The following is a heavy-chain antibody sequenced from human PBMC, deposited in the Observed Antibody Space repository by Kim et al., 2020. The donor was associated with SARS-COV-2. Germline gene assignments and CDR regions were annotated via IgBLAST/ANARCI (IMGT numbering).Heavy chain of an antibody. CDR2: INHSGST. CDR1: GGSFSGYY. V-gene: IGHV4-34*01. J-gene: IGHJ4*02. Sequence: SETLSLTCAVYGGSFSGYYWSWIRQPPGKGLEWIGEINHSGSTNYNPSLKSRVTISVDTSKNQFSLKLSSVTAADTAVYYCAETSSSGYYYYYWGQGTLGTVSS. D-gene: IGHD3-22*01. CDR3: AETSSSGYYYYY.